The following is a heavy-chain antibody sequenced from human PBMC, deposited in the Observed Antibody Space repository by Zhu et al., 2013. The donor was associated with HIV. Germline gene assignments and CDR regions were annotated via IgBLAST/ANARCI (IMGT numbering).Heavy chain of an antibody. V-gene: IGHV1-2*02. CDR3: ARGYEEGVGGCVRPGNVR. Sequence: QVQLVQSGAEVRKPGGSVSVSCKTSGYTFTVSYIHWVRQTPGQGLEWMGWVDPISGGTNYAQKFQGRITVTRDTSITTAYMELTSLTSDDTAVYYCARGYEEGVGGCVRPGNVRRGQG. D-gene: IGHD1-26*01. CDR2: VDPISGGT. J-gene: IGHJ4*02. CDR1: GYTFTVSY.